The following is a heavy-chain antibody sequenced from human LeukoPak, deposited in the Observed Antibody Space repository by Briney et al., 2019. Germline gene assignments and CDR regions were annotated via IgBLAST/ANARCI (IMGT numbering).Heavy chain of an antibody. CDR1: GFTFSRYW. D-gene: IGHD3-3*01. V-gene: IGHV3-7*01. J-gene: IGHJ4*02. CDR2: INQDGSEK. CDR3: ARDPLYDFWSGYPDY. Sequence: GGSLRLSCAASGFTFSRYWTSWVRQAPGKGLEWVANINQDGSEKYYVDSVKGRFTISRDNGKNSLYLQMNSLRAEDTAVYYCARDPLYDFWSGYPDYWGQGTLVTVSS.